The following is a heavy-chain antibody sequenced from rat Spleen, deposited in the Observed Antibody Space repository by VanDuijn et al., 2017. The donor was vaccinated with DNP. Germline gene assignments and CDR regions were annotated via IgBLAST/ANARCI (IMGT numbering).Heavy chain of an antibody. CDR3: TRGGTYYCDY. J-gene: IGHJ2*01. CDR2: MSPTTRSS. Sequence: EVQLVESGGGLVQPGRSLKLSCAASGFSFSDYDMAWVRQAPTKGLEWVACMSPTTRSSYYRDSVRGRFTVSRDDATSTLYLQMDSLRSEDTATYYCTRGGTYYCDYWGQGVMVTVSS. V-gene: IGHV5-27*01. CDR1: GFSFSDYD.